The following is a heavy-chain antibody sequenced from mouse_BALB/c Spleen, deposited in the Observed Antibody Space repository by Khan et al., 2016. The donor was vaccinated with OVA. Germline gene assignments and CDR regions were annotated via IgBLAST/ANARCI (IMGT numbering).Heavy chain of an antibody. CDR2: ISTYYGDA. CDR3: ARGSGSSRFAY. CDR1: GYTFTDFA. D-gene: IGHD1-3*01. J-gene: IGHJ3*01. V-gene: IGHV1S137*01. Sequence: QVQLQQPGAELVRPGVSVTISCKGSGYTFTDFAMHWVKQSHAKSLEWIGVISTYYGDANYNQKFKGKATVTVDKSSSTAYMELARLTSEDSAIYYCARGSGSSRFAYWGQGTLVTVSA.